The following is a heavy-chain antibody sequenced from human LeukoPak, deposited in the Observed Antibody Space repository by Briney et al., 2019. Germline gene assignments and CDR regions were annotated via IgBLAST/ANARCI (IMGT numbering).Heavy chain of an antibody. CDR3: ARDGEGDEEWDY. V-gene: IGHV1-69*05. J-gene: IGHJ4*02. CDR1: GGTFSSYA. D-gene: IGHD3-3*01. Sequence: GASVKVSCKASGGTFSSYAISWVRQAPGQGLEWMGGIIPIFGTANYAQKFQGRVTITTDESTSTAYMELSSLRSEDTAVYYCARDGEGDEEWDYWGQGTLVTVSS. CDR2: IIPIFGTA.